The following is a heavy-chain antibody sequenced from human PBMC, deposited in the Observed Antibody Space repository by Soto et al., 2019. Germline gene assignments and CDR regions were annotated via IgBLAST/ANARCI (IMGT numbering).Heavy chain of an antibody. CDR1: GGTFSSSA. V-gene: IGHV1-69*12. Sequence: QVQLVQSGAEMKEPGSSVKVSCKTSGGTFSSSAISWLRQAPGRGLEWMGGIIPLFRTPDYAQKFQGRVTIAADESTSTAYVALSSLRSEDTAVYYCARDNDRLQLIGNYYYILGVWCPGTTITVSS. CDR3: ARDNDRLQLIGNYYYILGV. CDR2: IIPLFRTP. D-gene: IGHD4-4*01. J-gene: IGHJ6*02.